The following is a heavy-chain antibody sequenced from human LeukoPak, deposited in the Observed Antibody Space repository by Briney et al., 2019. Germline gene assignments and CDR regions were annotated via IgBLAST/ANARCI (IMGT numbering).Heavy chain of an antibody. V-gene: IGHV3-48*04. J-gene: IGHJ4*02. D-gene: IGHD3-10*01. CDR1: GFTFSSYS. CDR3: ASPITMVRGVTTYYFDY. Sequence: TGGSLRLSCAASGFTFSSYSMNWVRQAPGKGLEWVSYISSSSSTIYYADSVKGRFTISRDNAKNSLYLQMNSLRAEDTAVYYCASPITMVRGVTTYYFDYWGQGTLVTVSS. CDR2: ISSSSSTI.